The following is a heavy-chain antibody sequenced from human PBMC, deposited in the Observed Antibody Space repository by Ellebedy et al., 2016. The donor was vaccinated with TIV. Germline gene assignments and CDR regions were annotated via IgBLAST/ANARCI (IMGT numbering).Heavy chain of an antibody. J-gene: IGHJ4*02. CDR2: ISGSGGST. CDR1: GFTFSSYA. V-gene: IGHV3-23*01. D-gene: IGHD3-22*01. CDR3: AKDSWYYYDSSGYFGGGPHFDY. Sequence: GESLKIPXAASGFTFSSYAMSWVRQAPGKGLEWVSAISGSGGSTYYADSVKGRFTISRDNSKNTLYLQMNSLRAEDTAVYYCAKDSWYYYDSSGYFGGGPHFDYWGQGTLVTVSS.